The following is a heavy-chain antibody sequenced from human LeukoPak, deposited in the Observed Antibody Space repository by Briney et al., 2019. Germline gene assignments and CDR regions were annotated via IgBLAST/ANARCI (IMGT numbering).Heavy chain of an antibody. Sequence: GSLRLSFAASGITLNRYCMNWGRPAPGGGPEWVSTIVSSDTYYGDSVKGRFTISRDNSKNTVYLQMNSLRVEDTAVYYCAKLPLVGTFFDYWGQGTLVTVSS. CDR3: AKLPLVGTFFDY. J-gene: IGHJ4*02. D-gene: IGHD1-26*01. V-gene: IGHV3-23*01. CDR1: GITLNRYC. CDR2: IVSSDT.